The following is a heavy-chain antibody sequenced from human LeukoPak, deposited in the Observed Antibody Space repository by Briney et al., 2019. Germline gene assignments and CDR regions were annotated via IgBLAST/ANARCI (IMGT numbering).Heavy chain of an antibody. CDR2: MNPNSGGT. Sequence: GASVKVSCKPSGYTFTDNYLHWVRQAPGQGLEWVGWMNPNSGGTGYAQKFQGRVTMTRDTSISTAYMELSRLRSDDTAVYYCARYCSSTSCSEAFDIWGQGTMVTVSS. V-gene: IGHV1-2*02. CDR1: GYTFTDNY. CDR3: ARYCSSTSCSEAFDI. J-gene: IGHJ3*02. D-gene: IGHD2-2*01.